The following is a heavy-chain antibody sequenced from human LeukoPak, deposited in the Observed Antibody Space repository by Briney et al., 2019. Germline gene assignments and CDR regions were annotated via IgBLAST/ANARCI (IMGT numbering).Heavy chain of an antibody. Sequence: GASVKVSRKASGYTFTSYGISWVRQAPGQGLEWMGWISAYNGNTNYAQKLQGRVTMTTDTSTSTAYMELRSLRSDDTAVYYCAGRRRSQNDAFDIWGQGTMVTVSS. CDR2: ISAYNGNT. J-gene: IGHJ3*02. V-gene: IGHV1-18*01. CDR1: GYTFTSYG. CDR3: AGRRRSQNDAFDI.